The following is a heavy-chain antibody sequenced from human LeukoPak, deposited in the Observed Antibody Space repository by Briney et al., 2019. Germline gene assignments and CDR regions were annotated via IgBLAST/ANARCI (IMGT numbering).Heavy chain of an antibody. V-gene: IGHV3-30*04. D-gene: IGHD3-22*01. CDR3: ASRADYYGTSGYYFNAFDS. J-gene: IGHJ3*02. CDR2: ISHDGSDM. Sequence: PGGSLRLSCAASGFTFSGYIMNWVRQTPGKGLEWVALISHDGSDMYYADSVKGRYTISRDNSKNKLYLQMNTLRAEDTAVYYCASRADYYGTSGYYFNAFDSSGQGTMVIVSS. CDR1: GFTFSGYI.